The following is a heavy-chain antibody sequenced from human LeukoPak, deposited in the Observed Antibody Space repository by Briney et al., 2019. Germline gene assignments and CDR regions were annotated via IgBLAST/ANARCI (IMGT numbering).Heavy chain of an antibody. J-gene: IGHJ4*02. CDR1: GFTFSSYG. CDR3: ARKRLGIAARPGDFDY. CDR2: ISSSSSYI. D-gene: IGHD6-6*01. V-gene: IGHV3-21*01. Sequence: PGGSLRLSCAASGFTFSSYGMSWVRQAPGKGLEWVSSISSSSSYIYYADSVKGRFTISRDNAKNSLYLQMNSLRAADTAVYYCARKRLGIAARPGDFDYWGQGTLVTVSS.